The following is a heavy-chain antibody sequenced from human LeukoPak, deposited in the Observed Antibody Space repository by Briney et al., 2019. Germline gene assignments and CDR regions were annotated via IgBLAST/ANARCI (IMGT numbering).Heavy chain of an antibody. J-gene: IGHJ4*02. D-gene: IGHD5-18*01. V-gene: IGHV3-30*18. CDR2: ISYDGSNK. CDR1: GFTFSSNG. Sequence: GRSLRLSCAASGFTFSSNGMHWVRQAPGKGLEWVAVISYDGSNKYYADSVKGRFTISRDNSKNTLYLQMNSLRAEDTAVYYCAKDLYPSWIQLWPIDHWGQGTLVTVSS. CDR3: AKDLYPSWIQLWPIDH.